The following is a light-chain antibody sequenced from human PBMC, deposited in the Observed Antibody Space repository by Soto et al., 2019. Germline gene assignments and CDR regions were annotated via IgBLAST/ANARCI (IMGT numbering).Light chain of an antibody. V-gene: IGKV3-15*01. J-gene: IGKJ2*01. Sequence: EIVMTQSPATLSVSPGERVTLSCRASQSVSSNLVWYQQKPGQAPRLLIYRASIRATGIPARFSGSGSGTEFTHTIISLQSEDFAVYYCQQYDRWPPNYTFGQGTKV. CDR1: QSVSSN. CDR3: QQYDRWPPNYT. CDR2: RAS.